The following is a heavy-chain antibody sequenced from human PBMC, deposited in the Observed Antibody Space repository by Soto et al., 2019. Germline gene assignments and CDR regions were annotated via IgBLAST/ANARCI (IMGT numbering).Heavy chain of an antibody. V-gene: IGHV4-34*01. D-gene: IGHD2-8*01. CDR1: GGSFSGYY. J-gene: IGHJ5*02. CDR3: VRLPPGYCTNGVCYFDP. CDR2: INHSGST. Sequence: PSETLSLTCAVYGGSFSGYYWSWIRQPPGKGLEWIGEINHSGSTYYNPSLKSRVTISVDTSKNQFSLKLSSVTAADTAVYYCVRLPPGYCTNGVCYFDPWGQGTLVTVSS.